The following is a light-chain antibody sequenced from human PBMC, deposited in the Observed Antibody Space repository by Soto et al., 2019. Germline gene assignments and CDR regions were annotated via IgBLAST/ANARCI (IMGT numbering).Light chain of an antibody. V-gene: IGKV3-20*01. CDR1: QSVSSNH. CDR3: QQYSSSRT. Sequence: DIVLTQSPGTLSLSPGERATLAXRASQSVSSNHLAWYQQKPGQAPXXLIYGGSSRATGIPVRFSGSGSETDFTLTITRLEPEDFAVYYCQQYSSSRTFGQGTKVDIK. J-gene: IGKJ1*01. CDR2: GGS.